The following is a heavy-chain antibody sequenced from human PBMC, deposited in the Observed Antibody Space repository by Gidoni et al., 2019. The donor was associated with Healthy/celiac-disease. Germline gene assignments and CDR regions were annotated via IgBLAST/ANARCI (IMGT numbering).Heavy chain of an antibody. V-gene: IGHV4-59*08. D-gene: IGHD3-22*01. J-gene: IGHJ4*01. CDR1: GGAISSYY. CDR3: ARHRGWYYYDSSGYAFDY. CDR2: IAYSWST. Sequence: QVQLQESGPGLVKPSATLSLTCTVAGGAISSYYWCWIRQPPGKGLAWIGYIAYSWSTNYIPSLKHLVTISVDTSKNQFSLKLSSVTAADTAVYYCARHRGWYYYDSSGYAFDYWGHGTLVTVSS.